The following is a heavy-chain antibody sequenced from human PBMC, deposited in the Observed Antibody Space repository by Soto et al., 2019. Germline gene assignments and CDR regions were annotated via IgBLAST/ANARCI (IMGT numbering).Heavy chain of an antibody. V-gene: IGHV4-34*01. D-gene: IGHD2-2*01. J-gene: IGHJ3*02. CDR3: ARQCSSTSCYYLDSDAFDI. CDR2: INHSGST. Sequence: PSETLSLTCAVYGGSFSGYYWSWIRQPPGKGLEWIGEINHSGSTNYNPSLKSRVTISVDTSKNQFSLKLSSVTAADTAVYYCARQCSSTSCYYLDSDAFDIWGQGTMVTVSS. CDR1: GGSFSGYY.